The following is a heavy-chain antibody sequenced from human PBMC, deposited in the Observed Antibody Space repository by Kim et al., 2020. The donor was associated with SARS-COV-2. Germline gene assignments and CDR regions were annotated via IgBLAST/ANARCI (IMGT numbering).Heavy chain of an antibody. Sequence: APVNDRFTISRDDSKNTLYLQMNSLKTEDAAVYYCTTVGYSYGYAYGMDVWGQGTTVTVSS. CDR3: TTVGYSYGYAYGMDV. D-gene: IGHD5-18*01. J-gene: IGHJ6*02. V-gene: IGHV3-15*01.